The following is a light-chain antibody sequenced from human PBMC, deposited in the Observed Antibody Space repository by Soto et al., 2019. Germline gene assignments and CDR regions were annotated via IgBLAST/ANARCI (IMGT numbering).Light chain of an antibody. CDR3: QQYGRTAWT. J-gene: IGKJ1*01. CDR2: GAS. Sequence: EMGFSRPPGTRSWSPGKGATLSGRASQGVSTNFFAWYQQKPGQAPRLLIYGASTSATGIPDRFSGSGSGTDFTRTISRLEPEDFAVYYCQQYGRTAWTFCQGTKVEIK. V-gene: IGKV3-20*01. CDR1: QGVSTNF.